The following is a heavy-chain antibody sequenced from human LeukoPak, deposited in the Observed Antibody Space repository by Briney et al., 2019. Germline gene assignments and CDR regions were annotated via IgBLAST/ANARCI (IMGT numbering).Heavy chain of an antibody. V-gene: IGHV4-34*01. CDR2: INHSGST. Sequence: SETLSLTCAVYGGSFSGYYWSWIRQPPGKGLEWIGEINHSGSTNYNPSLKSRVTISVDTSKNQFSLKLSSVTAADTAVYYCVRESSSSSYRAFDYWGQGTLVTVSS. J-gene: IGHJ4*02. CDR1: GGSFSGYY. D-gene: IGHD6-13*01. CDR3: VRESSSSSYRAFDY.